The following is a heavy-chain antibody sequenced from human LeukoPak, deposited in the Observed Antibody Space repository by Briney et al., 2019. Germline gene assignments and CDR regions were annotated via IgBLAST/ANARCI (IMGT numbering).Heavy chain of an antibody. J-gene: IGHJ3*01. CDR1: GFTFTSYW. D-gene: IGHD3-16*01. CDR2: ISEDGSTT. V-gene: IGHV3-74*01. Sequence: GGSLRLSCAASGFTFTSYWMDWVRQAPGKGLVWVSRISEDGSTTYYADSVKGRFTISRDNAKDTVYLQMNTLRDEDTAVYFCARPPGGGGYIVAFDVRGQGTMVTVSS. CDR3: ARPPGGGGYIVAFDV.